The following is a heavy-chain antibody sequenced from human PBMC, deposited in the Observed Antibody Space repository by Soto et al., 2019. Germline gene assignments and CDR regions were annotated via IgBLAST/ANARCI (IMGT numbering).Heavy chain of an antibody. D-gene: IGHD3-16*01. CDR3: ARSKPSYDFLWLDR. V-gene: IGHV2-70*11. J-gene: IGHJ5*02. CDR2: IDWDDDK. CDR1: GFSLTTTRMC. Sequence: SGPTLVNPTQTLTLTCTFSGFSLTTTRMCVNWIRQPPGKALEWLARIDWDDDKYYSKSLKTRLTISKDTSKNQVVLTMTNMDPVDTATFFGARSKPSYDFLWLDRWGKETLVTVSS.